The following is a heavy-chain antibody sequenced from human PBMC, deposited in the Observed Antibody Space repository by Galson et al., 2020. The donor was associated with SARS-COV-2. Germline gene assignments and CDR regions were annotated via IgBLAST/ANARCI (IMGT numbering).Heavy chain of an antibody. Sequence: ETSETLSLTCTVSGGSISSGNYYWSWIRQPPGKGLEWIGYIYYSGSTYYNPSLKSRVTISVDTSKNQFSLKLSSVTAADTAVYYCARDPGGTAGCMDVWGQGTTVTVSS. CDR1: GGSISSGNYY. D-gene: IGHD2-21*02. J-gene: IGHJ6*02. V-gene: IGHV4-30-4*01. CDR3: ARDPGGTAGCMDV. CDR2: IYYSGST.